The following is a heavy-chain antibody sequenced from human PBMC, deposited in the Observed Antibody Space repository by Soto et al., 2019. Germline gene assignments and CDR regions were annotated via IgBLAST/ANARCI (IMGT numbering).Heavy chain of an antibody. CDR2: ISHSGSI. CDR3: ARRYAGNFDY. J-gene: IGHJ4*02. D-gene: IGHD2-8*01. CDR1: GGSIGNYY. Sequence: PSETLSLTCAVSGGSIGNYYWSWIRQPPGKGLECIGYISHSGSIKYNPSLKNRVSILRDTSKNQFSLKLSSVTAADTAVYYCARRYAGNFDYWGQGTLVTVSS. V-gene: IGHV4-59*01.